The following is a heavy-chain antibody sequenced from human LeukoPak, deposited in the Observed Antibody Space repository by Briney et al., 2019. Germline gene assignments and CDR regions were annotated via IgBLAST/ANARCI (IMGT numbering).Heavy chain of an antibody. CDR3: ARDYYDTSGYYPWAY. CDR2: ISSSSSTI. Sequence: GGSLRLSCAASGFTFSSYSMNWVRQAPGKGLEGVSYISSSSSTIYYADSVKSRFTISRDNAKNSLYLQMNSLRAEDTAVYYCARDYYDTSGYYPWAYWGQGTLVTVSS. V-gene: IGHV3-48*01. CDR1: GFTFSSYS. D-gene: IGHD3-22*01. J-gene: IGHJ4*02.